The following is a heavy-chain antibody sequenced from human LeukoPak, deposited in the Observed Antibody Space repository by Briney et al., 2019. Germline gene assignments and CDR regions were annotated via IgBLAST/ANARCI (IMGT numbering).Heavy chain of an antibody. Sequence: GGSLRLSCAASGFTFSTYWMTWVRQAPGKGLEWVATIKQDGSEKYYVDSVKGRSIISRDNAKNSLYLQMNSLRVEDTAVYYCARDRNTDFWSGYYTNYFDYWGQGTLVTVSS. D-gene: IGHD3-3*01. J-gene: IGHJ4*02. V-gene: IGHV3-7*01. CDR2: IKQDGSEK. CDR3: ARDRNTDFWSGYYTNYFDY. CDR1: GFTFSTYW.